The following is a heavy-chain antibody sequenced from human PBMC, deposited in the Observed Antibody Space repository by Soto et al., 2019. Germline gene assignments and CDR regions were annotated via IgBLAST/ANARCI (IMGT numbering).Heavy chain of an antibody. J-gene: IGHJ4*02. CDR3: AKTWIQLWSDPYYFDY. V-gene: IGHV3-23*01. CDR1: GYTFSSYA. Sequence: GGSLRLSCSASGYTFSSYAMSWVRQAPGKGLEWVSAISGSGGSTYYADSVKGRFTISRDNSKNTLYLQMNSLRAEDTAVYYCAKTWIQLWSDPYYFDYWGQGTLVTVSS. D-gene: IGHD5-18*01. CDR2: ISGSGGST.